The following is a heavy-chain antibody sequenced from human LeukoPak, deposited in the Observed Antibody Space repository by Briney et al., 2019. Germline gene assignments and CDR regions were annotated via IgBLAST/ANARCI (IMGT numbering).Heavy chain of an antibody. D-gene: IGHD3-10*01. J-gene: IGHJ5*02. Sequence: PSETLSLTCAASGYSISSGYYWGWIRQPPGKGLEWIGSIYHSGSTYYNPSLKSRVTISVDTSKNQFSLKLSSVTAADTAVYYCARDGGSYYGSGSYYKTNWFDPWGQGTLVTVSS. V-gene: IGHV4-38-2*02. CDR2: IYHSGST. CDR1: GYSISSGYY. CDR3: ARDGGSYYGSGSYYKTNWFDP.